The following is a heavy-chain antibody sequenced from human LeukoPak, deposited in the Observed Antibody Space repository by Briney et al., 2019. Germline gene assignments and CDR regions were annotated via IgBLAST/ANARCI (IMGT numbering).Heavy chain of an antibody. CDR3: ARDSELLEWLPDSDL. V-gene: IGHV3-21*05. D-gene: IGHD3-3*01. CDR2: ISSSNSYI. Sequence: GGSLRLSCAASGFTFSSYSMNWVRQAPGKGLEWVSYISSSNSYIYYADSVKSRFTVSRDNAKNSVYLQMNSLRAEDTAVYYCARDSELLEWLPDSDLWGQGTLVTVSS. J-gene: IGHJ5*02. CDR1: GFTFSSYS.